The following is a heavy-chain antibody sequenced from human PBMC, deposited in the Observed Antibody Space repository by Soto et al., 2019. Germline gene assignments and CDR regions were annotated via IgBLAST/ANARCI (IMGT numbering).Heavy chain of an antibody. Sequence: SETLSLTCAVYGGSFSGYYWSWIRQPPGKGLEWIGEINHSGSTNYNPSLKSRVTISVDTSKNQFSLKLSSVTAADTAVYYCARGSRLRFLEWLPHHYYYYGTDVWGQGTTVTVSS. CDR3: ARGSRLRFLEWLPHHYYYYGTDV. J-gene: IGHJ6*02. V-gene: IGHV4-34*01. CDR2: INHSGST. D-gene: IGHD3-3*01. CDR1: GGSFSGYY.